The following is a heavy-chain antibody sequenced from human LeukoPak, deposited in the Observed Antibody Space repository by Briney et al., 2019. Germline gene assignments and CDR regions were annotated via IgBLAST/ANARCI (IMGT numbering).Heavy chain of an antibody. CDR2: IYHSGST. D-gene: IGHD2-15*01. CDR1: GYSISSGYY. J-gene: IGHJ5*02. Sequence: SETLSLTCTVSGYSISSGYYWGWIRQPPGKGLGWIGSIYHSGSTYYNPSLKSRVTISVDTSKNQFSLKLSSVTAADTAVYYCARAVQNIVVVLTWGQGTLVTVSS. V-gene: IGHV4-38-2*02. CDR3: ARAVQNIVVVLT.